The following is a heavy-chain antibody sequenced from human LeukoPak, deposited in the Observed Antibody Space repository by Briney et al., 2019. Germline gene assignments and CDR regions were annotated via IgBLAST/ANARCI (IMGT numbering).Heavy chain of an antibody. CDR2: IIPIFGTA. CDR3: ARGGRHYYYYMDV. D-gene: IGHD2-15*01. J-gene: IGHJ6*03. CDR1: GGTFSSHA. V-gene: IGHV1-69*05. Sequence: ASVKVSCKASGGTFSSHAISWVRQAPGQGLEWMGGIIPIFGTANYAQKFQGRVTITTDESTSTAYMELSSLRSEDTAVYYCARGGRHYYYYMDVWGKGTTVTVSS.